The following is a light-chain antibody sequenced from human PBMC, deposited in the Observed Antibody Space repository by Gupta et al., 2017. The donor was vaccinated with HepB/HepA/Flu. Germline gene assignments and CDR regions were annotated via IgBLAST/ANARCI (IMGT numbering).Light chain of an antibody. V-gene: IGLV1-36*01. CDR3: AAWDGSLNGEV. CDR2: YDD. J-gene: IGLJ3*02. Sequence: QSWPTQPPSGSHAPRQRVTFSSSRGSPNIGNNAVNWYQQLPGKAPKLLVYYDDLLPSGVSDRFSGSKSGTSASLAISGLQSEDEADYYCAAWDGSLNGEVFGGGTKLTVL. CDR1: SPNIGNNA.